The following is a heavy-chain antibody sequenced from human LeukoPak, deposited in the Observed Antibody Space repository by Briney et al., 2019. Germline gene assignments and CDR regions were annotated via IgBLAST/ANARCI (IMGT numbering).Heavy chain of an antibody. D-gene: IGHD1-1*01. CDR3: ASRRAQGWNDAFDI. V-gene: IGHV1-46*01. CDR1: GYTFTSNY. J-gene: IGHJ3*02. CDR2: ISPSGGST. Sequence: ASVKVPCKAFGYTFTSNYMHWVRQAPGQGPEWMGVISPSGGSTTYAQKFQGRVTLTRDMSTSTDYLELSSLRSEDTAVYYCASRRAQGWNDAFDIWGQGTKVTVSS.